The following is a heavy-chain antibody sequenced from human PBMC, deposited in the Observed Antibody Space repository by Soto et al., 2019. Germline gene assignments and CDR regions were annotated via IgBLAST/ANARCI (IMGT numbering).Heavy chain of an antibody. J-gene: IGHJ4*02. CDR3: ARGSNVDTAVFY. D-gene: IGHD5-18*01. CDR1: GYTFSGFY. V-gene: IGHV1-46*01. Sequence: ASVKVSCKASGYTFSGFYMHWVRQAPGQGLEWMGMINPSDDNTNDAQKLQGRVTINIDTSTSTAYMELRSLRFDDTAVYYCARGSNVDTAVFYWGQGTLVTVSS. CDR2: INPSDDNT.